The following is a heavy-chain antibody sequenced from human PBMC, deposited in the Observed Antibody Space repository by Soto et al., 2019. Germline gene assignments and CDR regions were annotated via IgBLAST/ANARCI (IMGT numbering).Heavy chain of an antibody. V-gene: IGHV5-51*01. CDR3: ARLPYYDILTGELGYYYYGMDV. D-gene: IGHD3-9*01. J-gene: IGHJ6*02. CDR2: IYPGDSDT. CDR1: GYSFTSYW. Sequence: GESLKISCKGSGYSFTSYWIGWVRQMPGKGLEWMGIIYPGDSDTRYSPSFQGQVTISADKSISTAYLQWSSLKALDTAMYYCARLPYYDILTGELGYYYYGMDVWGQGTTVTVSS.